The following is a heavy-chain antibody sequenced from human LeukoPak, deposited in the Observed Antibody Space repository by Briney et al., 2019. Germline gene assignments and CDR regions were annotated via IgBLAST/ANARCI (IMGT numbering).Heavy chain of an antibody. V-gene: IGHV3-23*01. Sequence: GGSLRLSCGGSGFTFSSYAMSWVRQGPGKGLGGGSAICGSGGSTYYADPVKGRFTISRDNSKNTLYLQMNSLRAEDTAVYYCAKDREQLWLLGYFDYWGQGTLVTVSS. D-gene: IGHD5-18*01. CDR2: ICGSGGST. CDR3: AKDREQLWLLGYFDY. J-gene: IGHJ4*02. CDR1: GFTFSSYA.